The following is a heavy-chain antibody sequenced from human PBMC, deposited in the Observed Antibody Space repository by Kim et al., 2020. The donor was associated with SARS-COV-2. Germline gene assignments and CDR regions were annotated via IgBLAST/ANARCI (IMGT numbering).Heavy chain of an antibody. Sequence: GGSLRLSCAASGFTFSSYSMNWVRQAPGKGLEWVSSISSSSSYIYYADSVKGRFTISRDNAKNSLYLQMNSLRAEDTAVYYCARGRGGSHGYRAENWYFDLWGRGTLVTVSS. J-gene: IGHJ2*01. CDR2: ISSSSSYI. CDR3: ARGRGGSHGYRAENWYFDL. CDR1: GFTFSSYS. D-gene: IGHD1-26*01. V-gene: IGHV3-21*04.